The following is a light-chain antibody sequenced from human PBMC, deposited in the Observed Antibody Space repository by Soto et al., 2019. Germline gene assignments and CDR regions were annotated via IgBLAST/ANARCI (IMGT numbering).Light chain of an antibody. Sequence: DIVMTQSPLSLPVTPGEPASISCRPSQSLLHSNGYNYLDWYLQKPGQSPQLLIYLGSNRASGVSDRFSGSGSGTDFTLKISRVEAEDVGVYHCMQALQTPYTFGQGTKLEIK. V-gene: IGKV2-28*01. J-gene: IGKJ2*01. CDR2: LGS. CDR1: QSLLHSNGYNY. CDR3: MQALQTPYT.